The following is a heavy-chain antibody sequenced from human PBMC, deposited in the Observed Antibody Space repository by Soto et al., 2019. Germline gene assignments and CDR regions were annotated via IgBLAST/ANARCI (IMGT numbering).Heavy chain of an antibody. CDR3: AHGSGWLSDY. V-gene: IGHV2-5*02. CDR1: GFSLTSTAEG. CDR2: IYWDDDN. Sequence: QITLKESGPTLVKPTQTLTLTCSFSGFSLTSTAEGVNWIRQPPGKALEWLALIYWDDDNHFSPSLKSRLSVTKHTSKNQVVLTMTNMDPVDTATYYCAHGSGWLSDYWGQGILVTVSS. D-gene: IGHD6-19*01. J-gene: IGHJ4*02.